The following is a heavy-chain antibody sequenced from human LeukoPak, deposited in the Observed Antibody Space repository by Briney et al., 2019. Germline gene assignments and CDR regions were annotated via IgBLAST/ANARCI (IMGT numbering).Heavy chain of an antibody. CDR1: GFSLRTSGMC. V-gene: IGHV2-70*11. D-gene: IGHD4-23*01. J-gene: IGHJ6*03. CDR2: IVWDDDK. CDR3: ARTAGGNSYYYYMDV. Sequence: SGPALVKPTPTLTLTCTFSGFSLRTSGMCVSWIRQPPGKALEWLARIVWDDDKYYSTSLKTRLTISKDTSKNQVVLTMSNLDPVDTATYYCARTAGGNSYYYYMDVWGKGTTVTVSS.